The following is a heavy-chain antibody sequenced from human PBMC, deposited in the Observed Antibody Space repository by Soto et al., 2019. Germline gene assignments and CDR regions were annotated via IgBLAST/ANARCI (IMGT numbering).Heavy chain of an antibody. CDR3: ARGSSPYSSSWYATDYFQH. Sequence: EVQLVESGGGLVKPGGSLRLSRAASGFTFSSYSMNWVRQAPGKGLEWVSSISSSSSYIYYADSVKGRITISRDNAKNSLFLQMNSLSAEDTAVYYCARGSSPYSSSWYATDYFQHWGQGTLVTVSS. V-gene: IGHV3-21*01. J-gene: IGHJ1*01. CDR1: GFTFSSYS. CDR2: ISSSSSYI. D-gene: IGHD6-13*01.